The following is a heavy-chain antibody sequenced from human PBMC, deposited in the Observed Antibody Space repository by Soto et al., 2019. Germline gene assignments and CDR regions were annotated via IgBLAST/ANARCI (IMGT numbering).Heavy chain of an antibody. J-gene: IGHJ4*02. V-gene: IGHV1-18*01. Sequence: ASVEVSCKASGYTFTSYGISWVRQAPGQRLEWMGWISAYNGNTNYAQKLQGRVTMTTDTSTSTAYMELRSLRSDDTAVYYCARDGALEVVGATAQSDFDYWGQGTLVTVSS. CDR2: ISAYNGNT. D-gene: IGHD1-26*01. CDR1: GYTFTSYG. CDR3: ARDGALEVVGATAQSDFDY.